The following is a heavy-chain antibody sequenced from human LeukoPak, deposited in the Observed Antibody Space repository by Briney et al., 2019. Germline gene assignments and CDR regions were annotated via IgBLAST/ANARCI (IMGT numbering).Heavy chain of an antibody. CDR3: ARDRRDYYDSSGYEFVY. Sequence: SVKVSCKASGGTFSSYAISWVRQAPGQGLEWMGGIIPIFGTANYAQKFQGRVTITADESTSTAYMELSSLRSEDTAVYYCARDRRDYYDSSGYEFVYWGQGTLVTVSS. V-gene: IGHV1-69*13. CDR2: IIPIFGTA. J-gene: IGHJ4*02. D-gene: IGHD3-22*01. CDR1: GGTFSSYA.